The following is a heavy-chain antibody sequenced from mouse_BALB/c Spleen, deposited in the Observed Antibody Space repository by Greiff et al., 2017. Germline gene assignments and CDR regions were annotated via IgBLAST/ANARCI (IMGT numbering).Heavy chain of an antibody. D-gene: IGHD2-4*01. CDR3: ARDEMITYYAMDY. CDR1: GFSLTSYG. CDR2: IWAGGST. V-gene: IGHV2-9*02. Sequence: VQVVESGPGLVAPSQSLSITCTVSGFSLTSYGVHWVRQPPGKGLEWLGVIWAGGSTNYNSALMSRLSISKDNSKSQVFLKMNSLQTDDTAMYYCARDEMITYYAMDYWGQGTSVTVSS. J-gene: IGHJ4*01.